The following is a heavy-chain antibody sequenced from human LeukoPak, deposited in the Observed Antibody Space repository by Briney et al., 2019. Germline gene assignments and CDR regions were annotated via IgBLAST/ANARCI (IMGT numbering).Heavy chain of an antibody. D-gene: IGHD5-12*01. CDR1: GGSISGYY. V-gene: IGHV4-59*01. CDR3: ARAGGYVLYFDS. Sequence: TSETLSLTCTVSGGSISGYYWSWIRQSPGKGLEWIGYVYYSGNTNHNPSLKSRVTISVDTSKNQFSLKLSSVTAADTAVYYCARAGGYVLYFDSWGQGTLVTVSS. J-gene: IGHJ4*02. CDR2: VYYSGNT.